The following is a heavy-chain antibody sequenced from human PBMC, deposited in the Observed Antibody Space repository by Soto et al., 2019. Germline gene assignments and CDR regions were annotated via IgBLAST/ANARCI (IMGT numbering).Heavy chain of an antibody. CDR2: INPSGGST. D-gene: IGHD6-13*01. CDR3: AGSPPAAAGPLPSMLWFDP. CDR1: GYTFTSYY. Sequence: ASVKVSCKASGYTFTSYYMHWVRQAPGQGLEWMGIINPSGGSTSYAQKFQGRVTMTRDTSTSTVYMELSSLRSEDTAVYYCAGSPPAAAGPLPSMLWFDPWGQGTMVTVYS. J-gene: IGHJ5*02. V-gene: IGHV1-46*01.